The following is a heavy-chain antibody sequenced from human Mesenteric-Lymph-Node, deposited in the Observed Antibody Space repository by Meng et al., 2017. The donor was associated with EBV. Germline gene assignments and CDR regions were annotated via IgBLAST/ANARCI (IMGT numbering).Heavy chain of an antibody. CDR2: ISSSSSYI. CDR3: ARDASSLFDY. J-gene: IGHJ4*02. CDR1: GFTFSSYS. D-gene: IGHD2-2*01. V-gene: IGHV3-21*01. Sequence: VRLVESGGGLVKPGGSLGLSCAASGFTFSSYSMNWVRQAPGKGLEWVSSISSSSSYIYYADSVKGRFTISRDNAKNSLYLQMNSLRVEDTAVYYCARDASSLFDYWGQGILVTVSS.